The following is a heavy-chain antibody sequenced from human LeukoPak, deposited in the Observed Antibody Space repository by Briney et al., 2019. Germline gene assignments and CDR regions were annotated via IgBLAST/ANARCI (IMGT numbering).Heavy chain of an antibody. CDR1: GFTFSSHW. Sequence: GGSLRLSCAAPGFTFSSHWMHWVRQAPGKGLEWVSFIYSDNTHYSDSVKGRFTISRDDSKNTLYLQMNSLRAEDTAVYYCARRAGAYSHPYDYWGQGTLVTVSS. CDR2: IYSDNT. V-gene: IGHV3-53*01. CDR3: ARRAGAYSHPYDY. D-gene: IGHD4/OR15-4a*01. J-gene: IGHJ4*02.